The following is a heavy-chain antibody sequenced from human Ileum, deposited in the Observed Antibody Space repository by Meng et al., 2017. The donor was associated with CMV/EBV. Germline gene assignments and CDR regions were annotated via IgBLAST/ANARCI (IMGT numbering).Heavy chain of an antibody. CDR2: LSASGDST. J-gene: IGHJ4*02. D-gene: IGHD1-1*01. CDR3: ATGQERYHY. Sequence: GESLKISCAASGFTFSSYGMTWVRQAPGKGLEWVSALSASGDSTFYADSVKGRFTISRDNSKNTLYLQMNSLGAEDTAVYYCATGQERYHYWGQGTRVTVSS. CDR1: GFTFSSYG. V-gene: IGHV3-23*01.